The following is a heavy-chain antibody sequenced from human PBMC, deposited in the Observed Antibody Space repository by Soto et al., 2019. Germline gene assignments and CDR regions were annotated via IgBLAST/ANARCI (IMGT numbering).Heavy chain of an antibody. Sequence: GGSLRLSCAASGFTFSSYAMSWVRQAPGKGLEWVSAISGSGGSTYYADSVKGRFTISRDNSKNTLYLQMNSLRAEDTAVYYCAKSPIVVVAPGQDWFDPWGQGTLVTVSS. J-gene: IGHJ5*02. CDR3: AKSPIVVVAPGQDWFDP. V-gene: IGHV3-23*01. CDR2: ISGSGGST. D-gene: IGHD2-15*01. CDR1: GFTFSSYA.